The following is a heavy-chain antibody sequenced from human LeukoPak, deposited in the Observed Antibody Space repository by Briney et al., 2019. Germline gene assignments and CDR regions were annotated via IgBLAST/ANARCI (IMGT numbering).Heavy chain of an antibody. V-gene: IGHV4-59*01. CDR1: GGSISSYY. J-gene: IGHJ4*02. CDR3: ARGRTFDN. Sequence: SETLSLTCTVSGGSISSYYWSWIRQPPGKGLEWIGNIYDRGSTKYNPSLKSRVTVSVDTSKNQFSLRLSSVTAADTAVYYCARGRTFDNWGQGTLVTVSS. CDR2: IYDRGST.